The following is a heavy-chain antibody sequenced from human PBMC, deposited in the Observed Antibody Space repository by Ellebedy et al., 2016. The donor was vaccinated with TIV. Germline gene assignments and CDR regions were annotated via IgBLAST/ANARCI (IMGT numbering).Heavy chain of an antibody. Sequence: GESLKISXAASGFTFSSYAMSWVRQAPGKGLEWVSAISGSGGSTYYADSVKGRFTISRDNSKNTLYLQMNSLRAEDTAVYYCANDLFFDWLSPSDYWGQGTLVTVSS. V-gene: IGHV3-23*01. J-gene: IGHJ4*02. D-gene: IGHD3/OR15-3a*01. CDR1: GFTFSSYA. CDR2: ISGSGGST. CDR3: ANDLFFDWLSPSDY.